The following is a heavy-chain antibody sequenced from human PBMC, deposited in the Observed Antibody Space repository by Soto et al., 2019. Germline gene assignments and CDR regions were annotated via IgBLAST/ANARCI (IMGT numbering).Heavy chain of an antibody. D-gene: IGHD5-12*01. Sequence: PSETLSLTCTVSGGSISSSSYYWGWIRQPPGKGLEWIGSIFYSGSTYYNPSLKSRVTISVDTSKNQFSLKLSSVTAADTAVYYCARVMRFVEMATFDYWGQGTLVTVSS. CDR2: IFYSGST. CDR1: GGSISSSSYY. CDR3: ARVMRFVEMATFDY. J-gene: IGHJ4*02. V-gene: IGHV4-39*01.